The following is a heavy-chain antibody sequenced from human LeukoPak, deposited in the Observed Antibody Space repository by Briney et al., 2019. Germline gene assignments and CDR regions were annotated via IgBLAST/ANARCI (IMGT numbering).Heavy chain of an antibody. D-gene: IGHD2-2*01. J-gene: IGHJ5*02. CDR3: ARDYCSSTSCRRINNWFDP. CDR2: INPNSGGT. V-gene: IGHV1-2*02. CDR1: GYTFTGYY. Sequence: ASVKVSCKASGYTFTGYYMHWVRQAPGQGLEWMGWINPNSGGTNYAQKFQGRVTMTRDTSIGTAYMELSRLRSDDTAVYYCARDYCSSTSCRRINNWFDPWGQGTLVTVSS.